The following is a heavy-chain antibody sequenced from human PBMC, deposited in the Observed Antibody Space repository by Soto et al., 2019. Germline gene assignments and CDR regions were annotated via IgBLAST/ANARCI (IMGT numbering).Heavy chain of an antibody. Sequence: EVVLLESGGGLVEPGGSLRLSCAASGFTFNSYAMTWVRLAPGKGLEWVSGISGSGANTYYVDSVRGRFTISRDNSKNTLYLQLSSLRAEATAIYYCAKSSTVTTGYYYSYGLDVWGQGITVPVSS. J-gene: IGHJ6*02. CDR2: ISGSGANT. CDR1: GFTFNSYA. CDR3: AKSSTVTTGYYYSYGLDV. V-gene: IGHV3-23*01. D-gene: IGHD4-17*01.